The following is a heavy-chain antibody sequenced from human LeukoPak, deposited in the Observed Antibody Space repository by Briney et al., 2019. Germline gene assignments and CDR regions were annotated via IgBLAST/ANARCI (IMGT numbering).Heavy chain of an antibody. D-gene: IGHD5-18*01. CDR1: GFTFSSYS. CDR3: ARDGVGGYSYGYALDY. V-gene: IGHV3-21*01. J-gene: IGHJ4*02. Sequence: GGSLRLSCAASGFTFSSYSMNWVRQAPGKGLEWVSSISSSSSYIYYADSVKGRFTISRDDAKNSLYLQMNSLRAEDTALYYCARDGVGGYSYGYALDYWGQGTLVTVSS. CDR2: ISSSSSYI.